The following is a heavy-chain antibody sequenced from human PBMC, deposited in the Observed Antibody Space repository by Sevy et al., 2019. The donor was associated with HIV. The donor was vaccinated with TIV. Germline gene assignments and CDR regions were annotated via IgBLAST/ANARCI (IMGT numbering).Heavy chain of an antibody. CDR3: AREDTYYDFWSGYSFGGFDX. J-gene: IGHJ5*02. CDR2: IKEDGSEK. CDR1: GFTFSTYW. Sequence: GGSLRLSCAASGFTFSTYWMNWVRQAPGKGLEWVXNIKEDGSEKYYVDSVKGRFTISRDNAKNSLYLQMNSLRAEDXXVYYCAREDTYYDFWSGYSFGGFDXWGQGTLVTVSS. V-gene: IGHV3-7*01. D-gene: IGHD3-3*01.